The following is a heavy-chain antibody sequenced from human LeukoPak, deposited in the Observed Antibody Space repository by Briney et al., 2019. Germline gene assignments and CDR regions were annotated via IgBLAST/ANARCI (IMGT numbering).Heavy chain of an antibody. D-gene: IGHD3-22*01. Sequence: GGSLRLSCAASGFIFSTYAMHWVRQAPGKGLEWVAVISYDGNNKNYADSVKGRFTISRDNSKNTLSLQMNSLRAEDTAVYYCARSHYDISGYDTPFEYWGQGTLVTVSS. J-gene: IGHJ4*02. V-gene: IGHV3-30*04. CDR2: ISYDGNNK. CDR1: GFIFSTYA. CDR3: ARSHYDISGYDTPFEY.